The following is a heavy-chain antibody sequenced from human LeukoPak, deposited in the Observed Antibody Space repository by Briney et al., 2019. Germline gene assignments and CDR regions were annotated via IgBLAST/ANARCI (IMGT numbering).Heavy chain of an antibody. V-gene: IGHV1-2*02. D-gene: IGHD3-10*01. J-gene: IGHJ4*02. CDR1: GYNFNGYY. Sequence: ASVKVSCKASGYNFNGYYIHWVRQAHGQGLEWMGWFNPGSGATNYAQKFQGRVTMTRDTSVSTAYMELSSLTSDDTAVFYCARAPGSSYGSAGDYWGQGTLVTVSS. CDR3: ARAPGSSYGSAGDY. CDR2: FNPGSGAT.